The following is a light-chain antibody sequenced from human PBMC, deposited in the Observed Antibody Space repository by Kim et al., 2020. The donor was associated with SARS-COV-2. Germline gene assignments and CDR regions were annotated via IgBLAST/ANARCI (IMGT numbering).Light chain of an antibody. J-gene: IGLJ3*02. CDR2: DVT. Sequence: QSALTQPASVSGSPGQSITFSCTGTSSDVGGYNYVSWFQHHPGKAPKLIIYDVTKRPSGVSDRFSGSKSGNTASLTISGLRAEDEADYYCSSYTGTYTWVFGGGTQLTVL. V-gene: IGLV2-14*03. CDR1: SSDVGGYNY. CDR3: SSYTGTYTWV.